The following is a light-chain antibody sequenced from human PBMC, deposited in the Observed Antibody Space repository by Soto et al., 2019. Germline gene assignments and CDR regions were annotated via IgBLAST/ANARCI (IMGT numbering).Light chain of an antibody. Sequence: DVVMTQSPLSLPVTLGQPASISCRSSQSLVYSDGNAYLNWCQQRPGQSPRRLIYKVSNRDSGVPERLSDNWSGSNYALKISRVEAEDVGVYYCMQNTHWPPRTFGQGTKVEI. CDR2: KVS. V-gene: IGKV2-30*01. J-gene: IGKJ1*01. CDR3: MQNTHWPPRT. CDR1: QSLVYSDGNAY.